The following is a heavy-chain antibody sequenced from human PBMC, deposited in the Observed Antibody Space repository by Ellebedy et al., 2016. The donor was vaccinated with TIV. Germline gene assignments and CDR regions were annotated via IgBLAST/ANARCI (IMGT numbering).Heavy chain of an antibody. D-gene: IGHD2-15*01. V-gene: IGHV3-30-3*01. J-gene: IGHJ4*02. CDR1: GFPFSYYA. CDR3: ARYPSTFCSGGGCFLEFLDN. Sequence: GESLKISCTASGFPFSYYAVNWVRQAPGKGLEWVALISYDGSNMFYADSVKGRFTISRYNSKNTLFLQMDSLRAEDSAVYHCARYPSTFCSGGGCFLEFLDNWGQGTPVTVSS. CDR2: ISYDGSNM.